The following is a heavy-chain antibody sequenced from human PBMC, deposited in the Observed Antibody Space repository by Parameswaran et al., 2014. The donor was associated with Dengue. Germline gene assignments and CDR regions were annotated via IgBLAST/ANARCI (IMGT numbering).Heavy chain of an antibody. D-gene: IGHD3-3*01. J-gene: IGHJ4*02. Sequence: QAGGSLRLSCAASGFTFSSYAMHWVRQAPGKGLEWVAVISYDGSNKYYADSVKGRFTISRDNSKNTLYLQMNSLRAEDTAVYYCASGGDFWSGRDWFDYWGQGNPGHRLL. V-gene: IGHV3-30-3*01. CDR1: GFTFSSYA. CDR3: ASGGDFWSGRDWFDY. CDR2: ISYDGSNK.